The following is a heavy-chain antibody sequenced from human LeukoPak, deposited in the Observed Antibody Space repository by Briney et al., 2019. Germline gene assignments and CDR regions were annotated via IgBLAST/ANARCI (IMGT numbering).Heavy chain of an antibody. V-gene: IGHV3-30*02. Sequence: GGSLRLSCAASGFTFSSYGMHWVRQAPGKGLEWVAFIRYDGSNRYYADSVKGRFTISRDNSKNTLYLQMNSLRAEDTAVYYCAKSRLGLGNYYYYMDVWGKGTTVTISS. CDR3: AKSRLGLGNYYYYMDV. CDR1: GFTFSSYG. CDR2: IRYDGSNR. D-gene: IGHD6-19*01. J-gene: IGHJ6*03.